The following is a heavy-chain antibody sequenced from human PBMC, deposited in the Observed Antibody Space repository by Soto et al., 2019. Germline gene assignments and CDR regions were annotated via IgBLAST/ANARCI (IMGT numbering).Heavy chain of an antibody. J-gene: IGHJ4*02. CDR3: ARASAAANIAARKGVFDY. CDR1: GYTFTSYA. D-gene: IGHD6-6*01. Sequence: ASVKVSCKASGYTFTSYAMHWVRQAPGQRLECMGWINAGNGNTKYSQKFQGRVTITRDTSANTAYMELSSLRHAATPLDYSARASAAANIAARKGVFDYWGQGTLVTVSS. V-gene: IGHV1-3*01. CDR2: INAGNGNT.